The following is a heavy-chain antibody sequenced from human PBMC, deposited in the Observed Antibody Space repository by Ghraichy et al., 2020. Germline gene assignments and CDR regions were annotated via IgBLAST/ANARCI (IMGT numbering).Heavy chain of an antibody. CDR3: VRVSGCYLHWYFHL. J-gene: IGHJ2*01. Sequence: GSLRLSCAGSGFTFSDHYMDWVRQAPGKGLEWVGRIRNKANSYITEYAASVKGRFTISRDDSTNSLYLQMNSLKTEDTAVYYCVRVSGCYLHWYFHLWGRGTLVTVSS. D-gene: IGHD4/OR15-4a*01. CDR1: GFTFSDHY. V-gene: IGHV3-72*01. CDR2: IRNKANSYIT.